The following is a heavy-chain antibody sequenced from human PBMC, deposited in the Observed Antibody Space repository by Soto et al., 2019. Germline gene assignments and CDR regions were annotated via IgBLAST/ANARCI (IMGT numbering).Heavy chain of an antibody. D-gene: IGHD3-22*01. CDR3: AKDKSYDSSGYYYPHLYYFDY. CDR1: GYRFSEYA. V-gene: IGHV3-23*01. J-gene: IGHJ4*02. Sequence: GGSLRLSCVGSGYRFSEYAMAWIRQAPGKGLEWVTGVTSSAIATYYADSVKGRFTISRDNSKNTLYLQMNSLRAEDTAVYYCAKDKSYDSSGYYYPHLYYFDYWGQGTLVTVSS. CDR2: VTSSAIAT.